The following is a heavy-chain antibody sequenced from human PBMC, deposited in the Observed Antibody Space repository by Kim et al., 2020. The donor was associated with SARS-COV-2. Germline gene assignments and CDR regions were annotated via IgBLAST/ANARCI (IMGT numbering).Heavy chain of an antibody. CDR1: GYTFTSYG. CDR2: ISAYNGNT. D-gene: IGHD4-17*01. V-gene: IGHV1-18*01. Sequence: ASVKVSCKASGYTFTSYGISWVRQAPGQGLEWMGWISAYNGNTNYAQKLQGRVTMTTDTSTSTAYMELRSLRSDDTAVYYCARESRTTVTTDDAFDIWGQGTMVTVSS. J-gene: IGHJ3*02. CDR3: ARESRTTVTTDDAFDI.